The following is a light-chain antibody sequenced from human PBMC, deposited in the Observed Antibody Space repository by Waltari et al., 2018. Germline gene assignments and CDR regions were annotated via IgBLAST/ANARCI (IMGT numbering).Light chain of an antibody. Sequence: QSALTQPASVSEPPGQSITIACTGTRSDAGGVNYFSWSQQHPGKAPKLMIYEVNNRPSGVSNRFSGSKSGNTASLTISGLQAEDEADYYCSSYTSSRTLVFGGGTKLTVL. CDR2: EVN. V-gene: IGLV2-14*01. CDR1: RSDAGGVNY. CDR3: SSYTSSRTLV. J-gene: IGLJ2*01.